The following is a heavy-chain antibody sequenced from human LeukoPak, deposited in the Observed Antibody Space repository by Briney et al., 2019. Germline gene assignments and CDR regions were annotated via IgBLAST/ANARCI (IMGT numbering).Heavy chain of an antibody. CDR1: GFTFSSYA. Sequence: GRSLRISCAASGFTFSSYAMHWVRQAPGKGLEWVAVISYDGSNKYYADSVKGRFTISRDNSKNTLYLQMNSLRAEDTAVYYCAKEGYCSSTSCKDAFDIWGQGTMVTVSS. CDR2: ISYDGSNK. D-gene: IGHD2-2*01. V-gene: IGHV3-30-3*01. J-gene: IGHJ3*02. CDR3: AKEGYCSSTSCKDAFDI.